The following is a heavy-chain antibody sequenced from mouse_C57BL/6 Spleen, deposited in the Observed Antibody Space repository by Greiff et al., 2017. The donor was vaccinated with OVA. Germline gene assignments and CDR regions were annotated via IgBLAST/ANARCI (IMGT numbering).Heavy chain of an antibody. J-gene: IGHJ1*03. CDR3: AREGYYYGSSPYWYFDV. V-gene: IGHV3-1*01. D-gene: IGHD1-1*01. Sequence: EVQGVESGPGMVKPSQSLSLTCTVTGYSITSGYDWHWIRHFPGNKLEWMGYISYSGSTNYNPSLKSRISITHDPSKNHFFLKLNSVTTEDTATYYCAREGYYYGSSPYWYFDVWGTGTTVTVSS. CDR2: ISYSGST. CDR1: GYSITSGYD.